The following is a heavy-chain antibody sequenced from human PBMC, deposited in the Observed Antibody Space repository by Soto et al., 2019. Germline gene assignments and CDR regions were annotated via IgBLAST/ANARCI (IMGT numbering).Heavy chain of an antibody. CDR1: GGTFSSYA. V-gene: IGHV1-69*01. CDR3: ARGGSSSWTYYYYGMDV. D-gene: IGHD6-13*01. Sequence: QVQLVQSGAEVKKPGSSVKVSCKASGGTFSSYAISWVRQAPGHGLEWMGGIIPIFGTANYAQKFQGRVTITADESTSTAYMELSRLRSEDTAVYYCARGGSSSWTYYYYGMDVWGQGTTVTVSS. CDR2: IIPIFGTA. J-gene: IGHJ6*02.